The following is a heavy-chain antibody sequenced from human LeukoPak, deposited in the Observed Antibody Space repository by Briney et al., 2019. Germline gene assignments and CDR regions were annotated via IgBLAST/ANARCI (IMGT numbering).Heavy chain of an antibody. D-gene: IGHD6-6*01. J-gene: IGHJ4*02. V-gene: IGHV3-53*01. CDR3: ARELGSYSSSSQGDY. CDR1: GFSITTNY. Sequence: GGSLRLSCAASGFSITTNYISWVRQAPGRGLEWVAVIYGDEETNYSDSVKGRFTVSRDNSKNTFYLQMNSLRAEDTAVYYCARELGSYSSSSQGDYWGQGTLVTVSS. CDR2: IYGDEET.